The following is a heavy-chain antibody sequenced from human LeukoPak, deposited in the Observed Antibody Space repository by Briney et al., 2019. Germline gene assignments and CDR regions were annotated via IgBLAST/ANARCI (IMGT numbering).Heavy chain of an antibody. D-gene: IGHD1-26*01. CDR1: GGSISSADYY. CDR3: ARVGGSYYDYFDY. V-gene: IGHV4-31*03. J-gene: IGHJ4*02. Sequence: SETLSLTCTVSGGSISSADYYWSWIRQHPGKGLEWIGYIYYSGSTYYNPSLKSRITILVDTSKNQFSLKLSSVTAADTAVYYCARVGGSYYDYFDYWGQGTLVTVSS. CDR2: IYYSGST.